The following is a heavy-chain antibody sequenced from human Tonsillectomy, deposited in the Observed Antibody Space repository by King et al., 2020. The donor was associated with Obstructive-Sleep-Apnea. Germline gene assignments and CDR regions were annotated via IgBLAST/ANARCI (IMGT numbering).Heavy chain of an antibody. CDR1: GGSISSVGYY. J-gene: IGHJ3*02. CDR2: IYYSGST. D-gene: IGHD2-2*01. CDR3: ARGAMTLGAFDI. V-gene: IGHV4-31*03. Sequence: QLQESGPGLVKPSQTLSLTCTVSGGSISSVGYYWSWIRQHPGKGLEWIGYIYYSGSTYYNPSLKSRVTISVDTSKNQFPLKLSSVTAADTAVYYCARGAMTLGAFDIWGQGTMVTVSS.